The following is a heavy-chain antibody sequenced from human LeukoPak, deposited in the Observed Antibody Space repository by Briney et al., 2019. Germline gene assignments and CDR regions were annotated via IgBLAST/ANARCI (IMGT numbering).Heavy chain of an antibody. Sequence: ASVKVSCEASGYTFTGYYMHWVRQAPGQGLEWMGWINPNSGGTNYAQKFQGRATMTRDTSTSTVYMDLSSLRSEDTAVYYCARGFYGLRLKGQYFDYWGQGTLVTVSS. CDR2: INPNSGGT. D-gene: IGHD4-17*01. CDR1: GYTFTGYY. CDR3: ARGFYGLRLKGQYFDY. J-gene: IGHJ4*02. V-gene: IGHV1-2*02.